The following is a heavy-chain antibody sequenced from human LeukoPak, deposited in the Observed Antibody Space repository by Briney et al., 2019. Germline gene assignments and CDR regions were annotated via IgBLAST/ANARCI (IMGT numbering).Heavy chain of an antibody. CDR2: IHKAGTES. CDR1: GFTFTDYW. CDR3: ARVGTWELQRVFDY. V-gene: IGHV3-7*01. Sequence: GGSLRLSCAASGFTFTDYWMTWVRQVPGKGLEWVANIHKAGTESYYVDSMKGRFATSRDNAKNSLYLQLSSLRVDDTAVYYCARVGTWELQRVFDYWGQGTLVTVSS. J-gene: IGHJ4*02. D-gene: IGHD1-26*01.